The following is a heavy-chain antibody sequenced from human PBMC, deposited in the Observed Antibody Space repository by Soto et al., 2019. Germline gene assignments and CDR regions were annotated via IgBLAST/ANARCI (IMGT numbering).Heavy chain of an antibody. Sequence: SVKVSCKASGGTFSSYAISWVRQAPGQGLEWMGGIIPIFGTANYAQKFQGRVTITADESTSTAYMELSSLRSEDTAVYYCAREGGWDCSGGSCYPRGYYYYGMDIWGQGTTVTVSS. V-gene: IGHV1-69*13. CDR2: IIPIFGTA. CDR1: GGTFSSYA. D-gene: IGHD2-15*01. CDR3: AREGGWDCSGGSCYPRGYYYYGMDI. J-gene: IGHJ6*02.